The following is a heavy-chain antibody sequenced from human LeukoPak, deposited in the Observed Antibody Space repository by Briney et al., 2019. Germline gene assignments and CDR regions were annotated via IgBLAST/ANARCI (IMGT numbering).Heavy chain of an antibody. D-gene: IGHD2-21*01. Sequence: GASVKVSCKAPGDTFTSYYMHLVRQAPGQGLEWMGIINPSGGSTSYAQKFQGRVTMTRDTSTSTVYMELSSLRSEDTAVYYCARDHKYGGYDYWGQGTLVTVSS. CDR2: INPSGGST. V-gene: IGHV1-46*01. J-gene: IGHJ4*02. CDR1: GDTFTSYY. CDR3: ARDHKYGGYDY.